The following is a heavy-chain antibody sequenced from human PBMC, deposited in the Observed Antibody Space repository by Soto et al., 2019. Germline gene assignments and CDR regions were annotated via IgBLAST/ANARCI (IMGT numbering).Heavy chain of an antibody. J-gene: IGHJ4*02. Sequence: GSLRLSCEASGFTFRDYYMTWFRQPPGKGLEWIGSIYYSGSTYYNPSLKSRVTISVDTSKNQFSLKLSSVTAADTAVYYCAVTYYDFWSGYWNFDYWGQGTLVTVSS. CDR2: IYYSGST. V-gene: IGHV4-59*05. CDR3: AVTYYDFWSGYWNFDY. CDR1: GFTFRDYY. D-gene: IGHD3-3*01.